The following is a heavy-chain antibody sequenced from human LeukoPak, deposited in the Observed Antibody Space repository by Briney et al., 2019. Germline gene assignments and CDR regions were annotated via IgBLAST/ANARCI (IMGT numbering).Heavy chain of an antibody. D-gene: IGHD3-22*01. CDR3: ARAAYYYDSSGYYSTALYFDY. CDR1: GGSFSGYY. J-gene: IGHJ4*02. CDR2: INHSGST. Sequence: SETLSLTCAVSGGSFSGYYWSWVRQPPGKGPEWIGEINHSGSTNYNPSLKSRFTISVDTSKNQFSLKLSSMTAADTAVYYCARAAYYYDSSGYYSTALYFDYWGQGTLVTVSS. V-gene: IGHV4-34*01.